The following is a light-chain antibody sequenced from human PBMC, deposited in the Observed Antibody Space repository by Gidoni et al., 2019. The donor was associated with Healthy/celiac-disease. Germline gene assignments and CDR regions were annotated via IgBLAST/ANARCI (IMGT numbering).Light chain of an antibody. CDR1: QSVSSSY. CDR2: GAS. Sequence: LVLTQSPGTLPLSPGERATLSCRASQSVSSSYLAWYQQKPGQAPRPLIYGASSRATGIPDRFSGSGSGTDFTLTISRLEPEDFAVYYCQQYGSSPGYTFGQGTKLEIK. J-gene: IGKJ2*01. CDR3: QQYGSSPGYT. V-gene: IGKV3-20*01.